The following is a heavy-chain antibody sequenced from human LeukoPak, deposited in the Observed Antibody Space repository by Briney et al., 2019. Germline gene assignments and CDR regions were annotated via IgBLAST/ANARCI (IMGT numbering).Heavy chain of an antibody. CDR2: ISGSGDST. CDR3: AKDRIARTTVTTFDY. J-gene: IGHJ4*02. Sequence: GGSLRLSCAASGFTFTSYAMTWVRQAPGKGLEWVSSISGSGDSTYYADSVKGRFTISRDNSKNTLYLQMNSLRAEDTAIYYCAKDRIARTTVTTFDYWGQGTLVTVSS. V-gene: IGHV3-23*01. D-gene: IGHD4-17*01. CDR1: GFTFTSYA.